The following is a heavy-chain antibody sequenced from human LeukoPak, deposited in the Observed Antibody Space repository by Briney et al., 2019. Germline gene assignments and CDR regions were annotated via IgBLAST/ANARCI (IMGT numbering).Heavy chain of an antibody. CDR3: ARERVGIRGFDY. V-gene: IGHV1-69*13. CDR2: IIPIFGTA. Sequence: ASVKVSCKASGYTFTNYYMHWVRQAPGQGLEWMGGIIPIFGTANYAQKFQGRVTITADESTSTAYMELSSLRSEDTAVYYCARERVGIRGFDYWGQGTLVTVSS. CDR1: GYTFTNYY. J-gene: IGHJ4*02. D-gene: IGHD1-26*01.